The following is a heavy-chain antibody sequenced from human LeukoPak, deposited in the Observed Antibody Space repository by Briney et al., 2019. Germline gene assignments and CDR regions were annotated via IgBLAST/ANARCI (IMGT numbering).Heavy chain of an antibody. V-gene: IGHV4-61*01. D-gene: IGHD2-2*01. CDR2: ISYSGST. Sequence: SETLSLTCSVSGGSVTSVSYYWSWIRQPPGKALEWVGYISYSGSTTYNPSLKSRVTISVDTPKNQFSLKLRSVTAADTAVYYCATLYCSRTSCYVDYWAQGTLVTVSS. CDR3: ATLYCSRTSCYVDY. CDR1: GGSVTSVSYY. J-gene: IGHJ4*02.